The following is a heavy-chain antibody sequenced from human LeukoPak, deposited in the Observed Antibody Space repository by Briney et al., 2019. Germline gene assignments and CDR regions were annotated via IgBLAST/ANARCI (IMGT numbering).Heavy chain of an antibody. V-gene: IGHV3-21*01. Sequence: GGSLRLSCAASGFTFSSYAMSWVRQAPGKGLEWVSSISSSSSYIYYADSVKGRFTISRDNAKNSLYLQMNSLRAEDTAVYYCARDGVAAAGLYGMDVWGQGTTVTVSS. J-gene: IGHJ6*02. CDR3: ARDGVAAAGLYGMDV. CDR1: GFTFSSYA. D-gene: IGHD6-13*01. CDR2: ISSSSSYI.